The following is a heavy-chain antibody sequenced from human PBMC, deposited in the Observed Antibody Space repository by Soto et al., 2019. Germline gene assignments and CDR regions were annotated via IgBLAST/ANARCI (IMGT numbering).Heavy chain of an antibody. D-gene: IGHD1-1*01. J-gene: IGHJ6*03. Sequence: QVQLVQSGAEVKKPGASVKVSCQASGYTFTSYGISWVRQAPGQGLEWMGWISAYNGNTNYAQKLQGRVTMTTDTAASKGFMERRTLRADDTAVCYCARGYMYNWNGVFHYYMDVWGKGTTVTVSS. CDR1: GYTFTSYG. V-gene: IGHV1-18*01. CDR2: ISAYNGNT. CDR3: ARGYMYNWNGVFHYYMDV.